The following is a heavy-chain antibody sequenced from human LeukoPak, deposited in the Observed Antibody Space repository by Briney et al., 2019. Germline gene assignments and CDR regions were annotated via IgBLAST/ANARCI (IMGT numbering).Heavy chain of an antibody. D-gene: IGHD3-3*01. Sequence: GGSLRLSCAASGFTFSSYGMHWVRQAPGKGLEWVAVIRYDGSNKYYADSVKGRFTISRDNSKNTLYPQVNSLRAEDTAVYYCARVPGLRFLEWPPYYYYMDVWGKGTTVTVSS. CDR3: ARVPGLRFLEWPPYYYYMDV. V-gene: IGHV3-33*01. CDR2: IRYDGSNK. CDR1: GFTFSSYG. J-gene: IGHJ6*03.